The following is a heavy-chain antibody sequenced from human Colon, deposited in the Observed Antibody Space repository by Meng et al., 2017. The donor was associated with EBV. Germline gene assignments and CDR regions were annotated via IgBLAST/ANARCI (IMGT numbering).Heavy chain of an antibody. V-gene: IGHV4-31*03. CDR1: VGSISSGTYY. J-gene: IGHJ5*02. Sequence: HVHVQESGPGLVNTSXXLSYTCTVSVGSISSGTYYWGWIRQLPGKGLEWIAYIHYSGSTYYSPSLKSRVTISVDTSKNQLSLKLSSMTAADTAVYYCARYVFDSSSLYSNWFDPWGQGTLATVSS. CDR2: IHYSGST. CDR3: ARYVFDSSSLYSNWFDP. D-gene: IGHD3-22*01.